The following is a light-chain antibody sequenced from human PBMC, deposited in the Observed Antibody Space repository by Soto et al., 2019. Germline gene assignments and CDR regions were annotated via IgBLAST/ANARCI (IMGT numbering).Light chain of an antibody. Sequence: EIVMTQSPATLSVSPGERAILSCRASKSVSNNLAWYQQKPGQAPRLLIYGASTRATGIPARFRGSGSGTEFTLSISRLQSEDFAIYYCQQYNSWPPLTLGGGTKVEIK. CDR1: KSVSNN. CDR3: QQYNSWPPLT. V-gene: IGKV3-15*01. CDR2: GAS. J-gene: IGKJ4*01.